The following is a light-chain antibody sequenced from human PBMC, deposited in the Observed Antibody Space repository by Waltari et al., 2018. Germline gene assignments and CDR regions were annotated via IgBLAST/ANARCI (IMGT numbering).Light chain of an antibody. Sequence: DIQMTQSPSTLSASIGDRDTITCRASQSISSWLAWYKQKPGKAPKLLIYKASSLESGVPARFSGSGSGTEFTLTISSLQPDDSATYYCQQYSAYPETFGQGTKVEIK. J-gene: IGKJ1*01. CDR3: QQYSAYPET. CDR2: KAS. V-gene: IGKV1-5*03. CDR1: QSISSW.